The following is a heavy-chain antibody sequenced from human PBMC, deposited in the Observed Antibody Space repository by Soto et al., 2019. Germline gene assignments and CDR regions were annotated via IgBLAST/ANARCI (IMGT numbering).Heavy chain of an antibody. D-gene: IGHD3-3*01. V-gene: IGHV1-3*01. CDR1: GYTFTSYA. Sequence: ASVKVSCKASGYTFTSYAMHWVRQAPGQRLEWMGWINAGNRNTKYSQKFQGRVTITRDTSASTAYMELSSLRSEDTAVYYCARGERFLEWLFSYYLDYWGQGTLVTVSS. CDR3: ARGERFLEWLFSYYLDY. CDR2: INAGNRNT. J-gene: IGHJ4*02.